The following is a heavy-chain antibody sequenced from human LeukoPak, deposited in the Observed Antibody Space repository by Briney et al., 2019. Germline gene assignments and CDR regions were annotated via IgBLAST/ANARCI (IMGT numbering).Heavy chain of an antibody. CDR2: ISSSSSYI. CDR1: GFTFSSYS. Sequence: GGSLRLSCAASGFTFSSYSMNWVRQAPGKGLEWVSSISSSSSYIYYADSVKGRFTISRDNAKNSLYLQTNSLRAEDTAVYYCAGRYDFWSGYHPLDAFDIWGQGTMVTVSS. D-gene: IGHD3-3*01. CDR3: AGRYDFWSGYHPLDAFDI. J-gene: IGHJ3*02. V-gene: IGHV3-21*01.